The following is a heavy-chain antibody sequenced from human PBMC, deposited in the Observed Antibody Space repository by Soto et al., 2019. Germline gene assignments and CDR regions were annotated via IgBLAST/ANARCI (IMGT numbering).Heavy chain of an antibody. D-gene: IGHD2-2*03. CDR1: GYSFTSYW. CDR2: IYPGDSDT. V-gene: IGHV5-51*01. CDR3: ARTRAFNLGFPYDGMDG. Sequence: GESLNISCKGSGYSFTSYWIGWVRQMPGKGLEWMGIIYPGDSDTRYSPSFQGQVTISADKSLRTAYLQWTSLKASDTALYYCARTRAFNLGFPYDGMDGWGQGTTGTVS. J-gene: IGHJ6*02.